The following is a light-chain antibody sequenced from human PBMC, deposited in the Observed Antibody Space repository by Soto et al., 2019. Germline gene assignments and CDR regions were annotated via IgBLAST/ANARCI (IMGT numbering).Light chain of an antibody. V-gene: IGLV2-14*01. CDR2: EVS. Sequence: QSVLTQPASVSGSPGQSVTISCTGTSSDVGGYNYVSWYQQHPGQAPKLIIYEVSNRPSGVSNRFSGSKSGNTAFLTISGLQAEDEADYYGSSYTSSNTLVVFGGGTMLTVL. J-gene: IGLJ2*01. CDR3: SSYTSSNTLVV. CDR1: SSDVGGYNY.